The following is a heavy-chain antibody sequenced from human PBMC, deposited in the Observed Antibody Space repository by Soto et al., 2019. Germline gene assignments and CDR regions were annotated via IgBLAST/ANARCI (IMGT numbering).Heavy chain of an antibody. CDR2: INHSGST. D-gene: IGHD6-13*01. Sequence: SETLSLTCAFYGWSFSGYYWSLIRQPPGKGLEWIGEINHSGSTNYNPSLKSRVTISVDTSKNQFSLKLSSVTAADTAVYYCAREKPYSSSWYHDYWGQGTLVTVS. V-gene: IGHV4-34*01. CDR3: AREKPYSSSWYHDY. CDR1: GWSFSGYY. J-gene: IGHJ4*02.